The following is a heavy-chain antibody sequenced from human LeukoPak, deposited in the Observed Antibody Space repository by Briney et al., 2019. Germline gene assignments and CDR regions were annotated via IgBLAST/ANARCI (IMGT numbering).Heavy chain of an antibody. CDR1: GFSFSIYA. CDR2: ISGRGDST. Sequence: PPGGSLRLSCAASGFSFSIYAMSWVRQAPGKGLEWVSGISGRGDSTYYTDSVKGRFTISRDNSKNTLYLQMNRLRAEDTAVYDCAKDGAPDYYDSSGRCDYWGQGTLVTVSS. D-gene: IGHD3-22*01. CDR3: AKDGAPDYYDSSGRCDY. V-gene: IGHV3-23*01. J-gene: IGHJ4*02.